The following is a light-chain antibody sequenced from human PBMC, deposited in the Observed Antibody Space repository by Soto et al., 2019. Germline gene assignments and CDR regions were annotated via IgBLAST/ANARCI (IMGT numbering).Light chain of an antibody. V-gene: IGLV2-23*01. Sequence: QSVLTQPASVSGSPGQSITISCTGTSSDVGNYNLVSWYQQHPGKAPKLMIYEDSKRPSGVSNRFSGSKSGSTASLTISGLQAEDEADYYSCSYAGIGTYVFGTGTKVTVL. CDR3: CSYAGIGTYV. J-gene: IGLJ1*01. CDR2: EDS. CDR1: SSDVGNYNL.